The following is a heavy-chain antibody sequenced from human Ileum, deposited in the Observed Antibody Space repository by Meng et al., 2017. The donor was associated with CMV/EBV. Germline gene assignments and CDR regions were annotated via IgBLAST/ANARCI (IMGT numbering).Heavy chain of an antibody. CDR2: IYYSGST. Sequence: GSLRLSCTVSGGSITSNDFYWGWIRQPPGKGLEWIGNIYYSGSTYYNRSLKSRVVISADTSRNQFSLKLSSVTAADTAVYYCARGNNHAFDIWGQGTMVTVSS. CDR1: GGSITSNDFY. V-gene: IGHV4-39*07. J-gene: IGHJ3*02. CDR3: ARGNNHAFDI. D-gene: IGHD1/OR15-1a*01.